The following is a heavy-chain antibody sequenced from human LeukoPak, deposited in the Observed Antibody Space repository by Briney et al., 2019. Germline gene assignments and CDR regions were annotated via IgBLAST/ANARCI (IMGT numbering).Heavy chain of an antibody. Sequence: GGSLRLSCAAPGFTFSSYSMNWVRQAPGKGLGWVSSISSSSSYIYYADSVKGRFTISRDNAKNSLYLQMNSLRAEDTAVYYCARDRYCSSTSCYWGYGMDVWGQGTTVTVSS. D-gene: IGHD2-2*01. CDR2: ISSSSSYI. J-gene: IGHJ6*02. V-gene: IGHV3-21*01. CDR3: ARDRYCSSTSCYWGYGMDV. CDR1: GFTFSSYS.